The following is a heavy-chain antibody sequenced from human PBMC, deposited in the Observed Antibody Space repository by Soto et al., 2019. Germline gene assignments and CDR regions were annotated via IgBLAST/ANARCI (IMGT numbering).Heavy chain of an antibody. D-gene: IGHD5-18*01. V-gene: IGHV1-69*12. CDR1: GGTFSSYA. CDR3: ARGRAKQLWSGGLYYYGMDV. J-gene: IGHJ6*02. CDR2: IIPIFGTA. Sequence: QVQLVQSGAEVKKPGSSVKVSCKASGGTFSSYAISWVRQAPGQGLEWMGGIIPIFGTANYAQKFQGRVTITADESTSTAYMELSSLRSEDTAVYYCARGRAKQLWSGGLYYYGMDVWGQGTTVTVSS.